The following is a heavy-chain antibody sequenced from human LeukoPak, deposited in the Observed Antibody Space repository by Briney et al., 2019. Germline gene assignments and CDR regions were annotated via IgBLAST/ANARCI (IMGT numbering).Heavy chain of an antibody. CDR2: IYYSGST. V-gene: IGHV4-59*08. CDR1: GGSVSNYY. Sequence: PSETLSLTCSVSGGSVSNYYWGWIRQPPGKGLEWIGYIYYSGSTNYNPSLKSRVTISVDTSKNQFSLKLSSVTAADTAVYYCARAAAGTEDWFDPWGQGTLVTVSS. J-gene: IGHJ5*02. CDR3: ARAAAGTEDWFDP. D-gene: IGHD6-13*01.